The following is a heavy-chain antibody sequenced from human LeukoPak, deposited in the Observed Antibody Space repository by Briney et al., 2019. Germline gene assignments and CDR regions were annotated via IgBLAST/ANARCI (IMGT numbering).Heavy chain of an antibody. D-gene: IGHD6-13*01. J-gene: IGHJ4*02. CDR1: GFTFSSYA. V-gene: IGHV3-30*04. Sequence: PGGSLRLSCAASGFTFSSYAMHWVRQAPGKGLEWVAVISYDGSNKYYADSVKGRFTISRDSSKNTLYLQMNSLRAEDTAVYYCARNEAAAGTHYFDYWGQGTLVTVSS. CDR2: ISYDGSNK. CDR3: ARNEAAAGTHYFDY.